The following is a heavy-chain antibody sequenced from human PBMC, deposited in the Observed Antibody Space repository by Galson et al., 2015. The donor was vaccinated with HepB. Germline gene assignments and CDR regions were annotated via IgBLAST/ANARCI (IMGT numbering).Heavy chain of an antibody. J-gene: IGHJ5*02. V-gene: IGHV4-31*03. CDR3: AGQLRFSALDQ. D-gene: IGHD6-6*01. Sequence: QVQLQESGPRLVKPSQTLSLSCTVSSGSISSGSYYWSWIRQRPGKGLEWMGYISYSGTTEYNPSLKSRLSISVGTSDKYFSLRLRSVTAADTAVYYCAGQLRFSALDQWGQGTVVTVSS. CDR2: ISYSGTT. CDR1: SGSISSGSYY.